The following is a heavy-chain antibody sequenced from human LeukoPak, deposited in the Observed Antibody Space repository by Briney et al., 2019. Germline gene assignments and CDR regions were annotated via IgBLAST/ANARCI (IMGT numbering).Heavy chain of an antibody. CDR3: ARVALYDSSGHNYFDY. CDR1: GGSISSGGYY. J-gene: IGHJ4*02. Sequence: PSETLSLTCTVSGGSISSGGYYWSWIRQPPGKGLEWIGYIYHSGSTYYNPSLKGRVTISVDRSKNQFSLKLSSVTAADTAVYYCARVALYDSSGHNYFDYWGQGTLVTVSS. D-gene: IGHD3-22*01. V-gene: IGHV4-30-2*01. CDR2: IYHSGST.